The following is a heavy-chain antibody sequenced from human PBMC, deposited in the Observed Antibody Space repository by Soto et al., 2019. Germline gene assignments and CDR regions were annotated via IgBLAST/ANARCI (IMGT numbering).Heavy chain of an antibody. Sequence: GGSLRLSCAASGFTFSSYAMSWVRQAPGKGLEWVSAISGSGGSTYYADSVKGRFTISRDNSKNTLYLQMNSLRAEDTAVYYCAKDHDSRGYYYVLDYWGQGTLVTVSS. CDR2: ISGSGGST. J-gene: IGHJ4*02. D-gene: IGHD3-22*01. CDR3: AKDHDSRGYYYVLDY. V-gene: IGHV3-23*01. CDR1: GFTFSSYA.